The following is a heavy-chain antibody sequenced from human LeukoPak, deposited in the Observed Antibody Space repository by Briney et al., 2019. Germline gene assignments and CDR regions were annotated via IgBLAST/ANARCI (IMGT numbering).Heavy chain of an antibody. CDR3: ARGSDSSRPYYFDY. CDR1: GFTFSSDW. CDR2: INPGGSSI. D-gene: IGHD1-26*01. J-gene: IGHJ4*02. Sequence: GGSLRLSCAASGFTFSSDWMHWVRHVLGKGLVWVARINPGGSSITYADSVKGRFSISRDKSKNTLYLQMNSLRVEDAAIYYCARGSDSSRPYYFDYWGQGTLVTVSS. V-gene: IGHV3-74*01.